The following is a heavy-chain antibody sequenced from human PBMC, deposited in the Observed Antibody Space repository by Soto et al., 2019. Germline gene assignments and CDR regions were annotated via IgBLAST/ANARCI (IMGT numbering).Heavy chain of an antibody. J-gene: IGHJ6*03. V-gene: IGHV1-3*01. Sequence: QVQLVQSGAEVKKPGASVKFSCKASGYTFTSYAMHWVRQAPGQRLEWMGWINAGNGNTKYSQKFQGRVTITRDTSASTAYMELSSLRSEDTAVYYCARVGSSSSGPYYYYYRDVWGKGTTVTVSS. D-gene: IGHD6-6*01. CDR1: GYTFTSYA. CDR2: INAGNGNT. CDR3: ARVGSSSSGPYYYYYRDV.